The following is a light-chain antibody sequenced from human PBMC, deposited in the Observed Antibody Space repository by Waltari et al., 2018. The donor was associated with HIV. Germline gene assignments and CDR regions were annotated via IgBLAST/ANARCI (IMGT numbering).Light chain of an antibody. CDR3: SSYAGSYIWV. J-gene: IGLJ3*02. V-gene: IGLV2-11*01. CDR2: DVI. CDR1: SNDVAAYGF. Sequence: QSALTQPRSVSGSPGQSVTISCTGTSNDVAAYGFVSWSHQHPGNAPSLMIFDVISRPSGFPDRFSGSKSGSTASLTISGLQAEDEADYYCSSYAGSYIWVFGGGTKLTVL.